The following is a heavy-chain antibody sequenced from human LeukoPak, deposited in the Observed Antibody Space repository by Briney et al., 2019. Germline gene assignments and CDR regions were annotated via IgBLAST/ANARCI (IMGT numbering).Heavy chain of an antibody. CDR1: GGSISSYY. J-gene: IGHJ4*02. D-gene: IGHD6-13*01. CDR2: IYYSGST. CDR3: ARGLAAAGTWFDY. Sequence: SETLSLTCTVSGGSISSYYWSWIRQPPGKGLEWIGYIYYSGSTNYNPSLKSRVTISVDTSKNQFSLKLSSVTAADTAVYYCARGLAAAGTWFDYWGQGNLVTVSS. V-gene: IGHV4-59*01.